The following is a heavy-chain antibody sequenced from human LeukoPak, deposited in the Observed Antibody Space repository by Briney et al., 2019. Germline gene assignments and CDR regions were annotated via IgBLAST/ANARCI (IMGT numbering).Heavy chain of an antibody. Sequence: PSETLSLTCAVAGYSIGSGYYWGWIRQPPGQGLECIGGISQSGSTYDNPSLKSPVPISVDTSKNQFSLKLSSVTAADTAVYYCARGITHYNYYYYYMDVWGKGTTVTVSS. J-gene: IGHJ6*03. CDR1: GYSIGSGYY. D-gene: IGHD3-10*01. V-gene: IGHV4-38-2*01. CDR3: ARGITHYNYYYYYMDV. CDR2: ISQSGST.